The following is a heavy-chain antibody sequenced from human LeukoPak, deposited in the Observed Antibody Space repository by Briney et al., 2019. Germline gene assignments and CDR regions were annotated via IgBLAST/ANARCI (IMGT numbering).Heavy chain of an antibody. V-gene: IGHV3-7*01. Sequence: GGSLRLSCAASGFPFTSHWLSWFRQSPGRGLEWVAHINSDGSEKNYVDSVKGRFTTSRDNARNSQFLQMNSLRAEDTAVYYCASGGGWVFFNWGQGTLVTVSS. CDR1: GFPFTSHW. CDR2: INSDGSEK. CDR3: ASGGGWVFFN. J-gene: IGHJ4*02. D-gene: IGHD6-19*01.